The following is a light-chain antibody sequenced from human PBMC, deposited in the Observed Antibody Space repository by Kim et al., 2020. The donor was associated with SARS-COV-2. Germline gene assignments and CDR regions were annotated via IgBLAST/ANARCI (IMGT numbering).Light chain of an antibody. CDR2: DAS. CDR3: QQRTNWPPFT. Sequence: EIVLTQFPATLSLSPGETATLSCRASQSVSNFLAWYQQKPGQAPRLLIYDASNRAPGIPARFSDSGSGTDFTLTISSLEPEDFAVYYCQQRTNWPPFTFGQGTKLEI. CDR1: QSVSNF. V-gene: IGKV3-11*01. J-gene: IGKJ2*01.